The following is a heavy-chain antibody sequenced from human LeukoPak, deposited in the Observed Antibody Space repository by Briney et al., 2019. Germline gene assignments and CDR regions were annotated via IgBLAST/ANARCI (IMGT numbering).Heavy chain of an antibody. J-gene: IGHJ3*02. D-gene: IGHD1-26*01. CDR2: IYTSGST. CDR1: GGSISSGSYY. Sequence: SQTLSLTCTDSGGSISSGSYYWSWIRQPAGKGREWIGRIYTSGSTNYNPSLKSRVTISVDTSKNQFSLKLSSVTAADTAVYYCARAMGGSGSYFSGSYAFDIWGQGTMVTVSS. V-gene: IGHV4-61*02. CDR3: ARAMGGSGSYFSGSYAFDI.